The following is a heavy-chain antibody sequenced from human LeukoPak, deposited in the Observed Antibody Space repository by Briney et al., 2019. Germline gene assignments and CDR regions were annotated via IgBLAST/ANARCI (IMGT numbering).Heavy chain of an antibody. CDR3: ARGYCSSTSCSLYYYYYMDV. CDR1: GGSFSGYY. D-gene: IGHD2-2*01. V-gene: IGHV4-34*01. J-gene: IGHJ6*03. Sequence: SETLSLTCAVYGGSFSGYYWSWIRQPPGEGLEWIGEINHSGSTNYNPSLKSRVTISVDTSKNQFSLKLSSVTAADTAVYYCARGYCSSTSCSLYYYYYMDVWGKGTTVTISS. CDR2: INHSGST.